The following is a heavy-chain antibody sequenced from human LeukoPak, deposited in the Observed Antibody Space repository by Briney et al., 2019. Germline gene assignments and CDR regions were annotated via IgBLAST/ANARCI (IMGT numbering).Heavy chain of an antibody. D-gene: IGHD3-22*01. J-gene: IGHJ4*02. CDR3: ARSGNLKVYYDSSGYLDY. CDR2: INPNSGGT. CDR1: GYTFTGYY. Sequence: ASVKVSCKASGYTFTGYYMHWVRQAPGQGLEWMGWINPNSGGTNYAQKFQGWVTMTRDTSISTAYMELSRLRSDDTAVYYCARSGNLKVYYDSSGYLDYWGQGTLVTVSS. V-gene: IGHV1-2*04.